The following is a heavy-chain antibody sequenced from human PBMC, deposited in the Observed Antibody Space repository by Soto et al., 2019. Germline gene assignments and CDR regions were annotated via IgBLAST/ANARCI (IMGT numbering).Heavy chain of an antibody. CDR1: GYTFTSYG. V-gene: IGHV1-18*01. CDR3: ARDIVVVVAAPPAQIENRFDP. D-gene: IGHD2-15*01. Sequence: GASVKVSCKASGYTFTSYGISWVRQAPGQGLEWMGWISAYNGNTNYAQKLQGRVTMTTDTSTSTAYMELRSLRSDDTAVYYCARDIVVVVAAPPAQIENRFDPWGQGTLVTVSS. CDR2: ISAYNGNT. J-gene: IGHJ5*02.